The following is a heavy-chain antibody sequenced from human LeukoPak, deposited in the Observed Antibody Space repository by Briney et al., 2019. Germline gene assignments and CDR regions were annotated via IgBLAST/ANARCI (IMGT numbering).Heavy chain of an antibody. Sequence: PSETLSLTCTVSGGSISSSSYYWGWIRQPPGKGLEWIGSIYYSGSTYYNPSLKSRVTISVDTSKNQFSLKLSSVTAADTAVYYCARADVSSSLGYWGQGTLVTVSS. CDR3: ARADVSSSLGY. V-gene: IGHV4-39*07. CDR2: IYYSGST. J-gene: IGHJ4*02. CDR1: GGSISSSSYY. D-gene: IGHD6-13*01.